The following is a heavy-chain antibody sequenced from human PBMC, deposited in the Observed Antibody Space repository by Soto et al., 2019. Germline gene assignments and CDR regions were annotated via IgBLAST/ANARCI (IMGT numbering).Heavy chain of an antibody. D-gene: IGHD6-6*01. J-gene: IGHJ5*02. Sequence: SETLSLTCTVSGGSISSYYWGWIRQPPGKGLEWIGYIYYSGSTNYNPSLKSRVTISVDTSKNQFSLKLSPVTAADTAVYYCARSIAARPVWFDPWGQGTLVTVSS. V-gene: IGHV4-59*01. CDR1: GGSISSYY. CDR3: ARSIAARPVWFDP. CDR2: IYYSGST.